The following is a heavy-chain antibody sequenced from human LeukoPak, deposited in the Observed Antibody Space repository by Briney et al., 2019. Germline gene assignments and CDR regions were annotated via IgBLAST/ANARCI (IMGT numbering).Heavy chain of an antibody. V-gene: IGHV4-59*01. J-gene: IGHJ6*03. D-gene: IGHD3-3*01. Sequence: SETLSLTCTVSDGSIYSYYWSWIRQPPGKGLEWIGYIYYSGTTSYNPSLKSRVTISVDTSKNQFSLKLSSVTAADTAVYYCARGVRFSDFYYYMDVWGQGTTVTVSS. CDR3: ARGVRFSDFYYYMDV. CDR1: DGSIYSYY. CDR2: IYYSGTT.